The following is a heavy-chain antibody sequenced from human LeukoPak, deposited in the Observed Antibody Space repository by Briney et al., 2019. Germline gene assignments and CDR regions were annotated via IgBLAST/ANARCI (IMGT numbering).Heavy chain of an antibody. J-gene: IGHJ6*03. V-gene: IGHV1-8*01. CDR3: ARGPYSSGWYSYYYYYYYMDV. D-gene: IGHD6-19*01. Sequence: ASVKVSCKASGYTFTSYDINWVRQATGQGLEWMGWMNPNSGNTGYAQKFQGRVTMTRNTSISTAYMELSSLRSEDTAVYYCARGPYSSGWYSYYYYYYYMDVWGKGTTVTISS. CDR1: GYTFTSYD. CDR2: MNPNSGNT.